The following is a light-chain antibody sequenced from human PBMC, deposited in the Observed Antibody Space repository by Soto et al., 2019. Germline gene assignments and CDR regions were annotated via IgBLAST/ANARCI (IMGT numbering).Light chain of an antibody. CDR2: AAS. J-gene: IGKJ2*01. CDR3: QKYNSAPNT. CDR1: RDISSS. Sequence: DVPMTQSPSSLSASVGDRVTITCRASRDISSSLAWYQQKPGKVPKLLIYAASTLHAGVQSRFSGSGSGTFFTLTINILQPENAATYYCQKYNSAPNTFGRGTRLEIK. V-gene: IGKV1-27*01.